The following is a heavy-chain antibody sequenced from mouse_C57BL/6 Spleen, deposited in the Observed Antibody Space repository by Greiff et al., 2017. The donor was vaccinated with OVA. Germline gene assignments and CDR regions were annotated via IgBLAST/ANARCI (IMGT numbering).Heavy chain of an antibody. CDR2: IRSKSNNYAT. D-gene: IGHD2-3*01. J-gene: IGHJ3*01. CDR3: VSGYSFAY. CDR1: GFSFNTYA. Sequence: EVKLQESGGGLVQPKGSLKLSCAASGFSFNTYAMNWVRQAPGKGLEWVARIRSKSNNYATYYADSVKDRFTISRDDSESMLYLQMNNLTTEDTAMYYCVSGYSFAYWGQGTLVTVSA. V-gene: IGHV10-1*01.